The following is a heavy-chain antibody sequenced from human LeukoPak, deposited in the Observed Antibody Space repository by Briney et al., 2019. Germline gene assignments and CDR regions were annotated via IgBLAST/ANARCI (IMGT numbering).Heavy chain of an antibody. CDR2: INHSGST. CDR3: AREGAVAGTDDY. V-gene: IGHV4-34*01. Sequence: SEALSLTCAVYGGSFSGYYWSWIRQPPGKGLEWIGEINHSGSTNYNPSLKSRVTISVDTSKNQFSLKLSSVTAADTAVYYCAREGAVAGTDDYWGQGTLVTVSS. CDR1: GGSFSGYY. D-gene: IGHD6-19*01. J-gene: IGHJ4*02.